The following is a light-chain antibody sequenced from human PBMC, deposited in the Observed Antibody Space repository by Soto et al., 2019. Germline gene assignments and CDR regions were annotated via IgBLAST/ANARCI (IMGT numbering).Light chain of an antibody. Sequence: EIVLTQSPGTLSLSPGERATLSCRASQSVSSSYLAWYQQKPGLAPRLLMYGASSRAAGIPGRFSGSGSGTDFTLTISRLEPEDFAVYYCQQYGSSYTFGLGTKLEIK. V-gene: IGKV3-20*01. CDR1: QSVSSSY. CDR3: QQYGSSYT. CDR2: GAS. J-gene: IGKJ2*01.